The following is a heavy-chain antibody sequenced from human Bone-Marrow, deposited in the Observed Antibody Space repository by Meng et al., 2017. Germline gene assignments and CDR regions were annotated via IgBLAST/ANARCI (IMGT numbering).Heavy chain of an antibody. Sequence: GESLKISCAASGFTFSDYYMSWIRQAPGKGLEWMGIIYPGDSDTRYSPSFQGQVTISADKSISTAYLQWSSLKASDTAMYYCARQGSTRSLDYWGQGTLVTVSS. CDR2: IYPGDSDT. CDR3: ARQGSTRSLDY. V-gene: IGHV5-51*01. D-gene: IGHD3-10*01. J-gene: IGHJ4*02. CDR1: GFTFSDYY.